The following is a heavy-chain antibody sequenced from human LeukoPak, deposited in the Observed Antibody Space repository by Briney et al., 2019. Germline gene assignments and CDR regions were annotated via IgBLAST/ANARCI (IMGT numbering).Heavy chain of an antibody. CDR3: ARDPGYYGSGSPYYFDY. V-gene: IGHV3-74*01. J-gene: IGHJ4*02. CDR1: GFTFSSYW. Sequence: PGGSLRLSCAASGFTFSSYWMHWVRQAPGKGLVWVSRINTDGSSTSYADSVKGRFTISRDNAKNTLYLQMNSLRAEDTAVYYCARDPGYYGSGSPYYFDYWGQGTLVTVSS. D-gene: IGHD3-10*01. CDR2: INTDGSST.